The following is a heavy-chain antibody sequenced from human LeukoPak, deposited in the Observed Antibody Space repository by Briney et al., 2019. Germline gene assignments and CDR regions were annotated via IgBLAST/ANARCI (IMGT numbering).Heavy chain of an antibody. CDR1: GFTFSSYG. J-gene: IGHJ6*02. V-gene: IGHV3-30*03. CDR2: ISYDGSNK. Sequence: GGSLRLSCAASGFTFSSYGMHWVRQAPGKGLEWVAVISYDGSNKYYADSVKGRFTISRDNSKNTLYLQMNSLRAEDTAVYYCARGCFSSSWSPSGRRRYYGMDVWGQGTTVTVSS. D-gene: IGHD6-13*01. CDR3: ARGCFSSSWSPSGRRRYYGMDV.